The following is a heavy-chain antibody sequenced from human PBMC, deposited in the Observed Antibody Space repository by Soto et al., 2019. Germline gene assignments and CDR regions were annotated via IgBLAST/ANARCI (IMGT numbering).Heavy chain of an antibody. J-gene: IGHJ6*02. D-gene: IGHD6-13*01. CDR3: ATVPRGGFLVQGLGYYYGMDV. Sequence: ASVKVSCKASGYTFTSYALHWVRQAPGQRLEWMGWINAGNGETIYAQKFQGRVTMTEDTSTDTAYMELSSLRSEDTAVYYCATVPRGGFLVQGLGYYYGMDVWGQGTTVTVSS. CDR2: INAGNGET. CDR1: GYTFTSYA. V-gene: IGHV1-3*01.